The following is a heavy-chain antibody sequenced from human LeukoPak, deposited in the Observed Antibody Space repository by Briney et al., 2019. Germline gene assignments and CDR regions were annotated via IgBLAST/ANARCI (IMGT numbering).Heavy chain of an antibody. J-gene: IGHJ4*02. CDR1: GDSISRGGYY. D-gene: IGHD6-19*01. CDR2: IYYSGST. V-gene: IGHV4-31*03. CDR3: ARSAAGLVRFFDY. Sequence: SQTLSLTCTVSGDSISRGGYYWSWIRQHSGKGLEWIGYIYYSGSTYYNPSLKSRVTISLDTSKNQFSLELSSVTVADTAVYYRARSAAGLVRFFDYWGQGTLVTVSS.